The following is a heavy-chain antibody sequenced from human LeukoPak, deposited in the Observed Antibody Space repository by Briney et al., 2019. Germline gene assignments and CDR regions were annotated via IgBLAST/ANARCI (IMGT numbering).Heavy chain of an antibody. J-gene: IGHJ3*02. V-gene: IGHV3-30*03. CDR2: ISYDGSNK. CDR3: ARPLGTTVTRIDAFDI. CDR1: GFTFSSYG. Sequence: PGRSLRLSCAASGFTFSSYGMHWVRQAPGKGLEWVAVISYDGSNKYYADSVKGRFTISRDNSKNTLYLQMNSLRAEDTAVYYCARPLGTTVTRIDAFDIWGQGTMVTVSS. D-gene: IGHD4-17*01.